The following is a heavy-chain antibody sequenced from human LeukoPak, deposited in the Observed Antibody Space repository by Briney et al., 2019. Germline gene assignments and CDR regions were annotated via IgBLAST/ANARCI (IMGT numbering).Heavy chain of an antibody. J-gene: IGHJ4*02. V-gene: IGHV3-23*01. D-gene: IGHD6-13*01. CDR2: ISGGGGST. Sequence: PGGSLRLSCAASGFTFSSYAMSWVRQAPGKGLEWVSAISGGGGSTNYADSVKGRFTISRDNSKNTLYLQMNSLRAEDTAVYYCARGPSITWYLDWGQGTLVTVSS. CDR3: ARGPSITWYLD. CDR1: GFTFSSYA.